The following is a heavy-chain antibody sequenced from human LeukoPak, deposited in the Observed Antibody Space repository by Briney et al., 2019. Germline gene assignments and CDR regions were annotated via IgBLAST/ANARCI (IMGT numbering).Heavy chain of an antibody. V-gene: IGHV3-48*01. J-gene: IGHJ6*03. CDR2: ISSSSSTI. Sequence: GGSLRLSCAASGFTFSSYSMNWVRQAPGKGLEWVSYISSSSSTIYYADSVKGRFTISRDNAKNSLYLQMNSLRAEDTAVYYRARVPEDYYYYMDVWGKGTTVTVSS. CDR1: GFTFSSYS. CDR3: ARVPEDYYYYMDV.